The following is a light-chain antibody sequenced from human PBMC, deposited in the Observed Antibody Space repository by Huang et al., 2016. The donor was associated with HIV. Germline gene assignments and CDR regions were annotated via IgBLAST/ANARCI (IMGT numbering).Light chain of an antibody. CDR3: QNYGSSPPNT. CDR1: RSVTSNS. V-gene: IGKV3-20*01. Sequence: EIVLTQSPGTLSLSPGERATLSCRASRSVTSNSLAWYQQKPDQAPRRLIYGASSRATGIPDRVSGSGSGTDFTLTITRLEPEDFAVYYGQNYGSSPPNTLGQGTKLEIK. J-gene: IGKJ2*01. CDR2: GAS.